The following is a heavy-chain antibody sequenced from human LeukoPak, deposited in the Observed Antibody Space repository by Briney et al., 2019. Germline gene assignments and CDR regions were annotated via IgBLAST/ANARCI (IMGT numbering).Heavy chain of an antibody. V-gene: IGHV3-33*01. J-gene: IGHJ3*02. CDR1: GFSFSLYG. D-gene: IGHD2-21*02. Sequence: GGSLRLSCGASGFSFSLYGMHWVRQAPGKGLEWVAFIWAAGNDDFYADSVKGRFTISRDNSKNTLFLQMNSLRAEDTAVYYCARGVAYCDGDCYLTYAFDIWGQGTMVTVSS. CDR2: IWAAGNDD. CDR3: ARGVAYCDGDCYLTYAFDI.